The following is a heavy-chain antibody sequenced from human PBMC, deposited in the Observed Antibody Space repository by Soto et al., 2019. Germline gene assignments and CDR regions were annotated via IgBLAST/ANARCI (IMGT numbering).Heavy chain of an antibody. J-gene: IGHJ5*02. CDR3: AKALGYCSSTSCYGHWFDP. CDR2: ISGSGGST. CDR1: GFTFSSYA. D-gene: IGHD2-2*01. V-gene: IGHV3-23*01. Sequence: GGSLRLSCAASGFTFSSYAMSWVRQAPGKGLEWVSAISGSGGSTYYADSVKGRFTISRVNSKNTLYLQMNSLRAEDTAVYYCAKALGYCSSTSCYGHWFDPWGQGTLVTVSS.